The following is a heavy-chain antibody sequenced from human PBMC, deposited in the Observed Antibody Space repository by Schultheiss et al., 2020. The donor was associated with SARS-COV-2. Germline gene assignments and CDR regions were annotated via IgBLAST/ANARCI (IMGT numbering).Heavy chain of an antibody. J-gene: IGHJ4*02. D-gene: IGHD6-13*01. Sequence: SQTLSLTCAVSGGSISSGGYSWSWIRQPPGKGLEWIGYIYHSGSTNYNPSLKSRVTISLDTSKKQFSLKLSSVTAADTAVYYCARGFGSWPLQSYFDSWGQGTLVTVSS. CDR1: GGSISSGGYS. CDR2: IYHSGST. V-gene: IGHV4-30-2*01. CDR3: ARGFGSWPLQSYFDS.